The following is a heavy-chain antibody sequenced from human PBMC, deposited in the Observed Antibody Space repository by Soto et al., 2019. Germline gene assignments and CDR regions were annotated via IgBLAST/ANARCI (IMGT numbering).Heavy chain of an antibody. CDR1: GGTFSSYA. D-gene: IGHD2-2*01. J-gene: IGHJ6*02. CDR3: ARHVPAAGYYYGMDV. Sequence: QVQLVQSGAEVKKPGSSVKVSCKASGGTFSSYAISWVRQAPGQGLEWMGGIIPIFGTANYAQKFQGRVTLPADESTSTAYMERSSLRSEDTAVYYCARHVPAAGYYYGMDVWGQGTTVTVSS. V-gene: IGHV1-69*12. CDR2: IIPIFGTA.